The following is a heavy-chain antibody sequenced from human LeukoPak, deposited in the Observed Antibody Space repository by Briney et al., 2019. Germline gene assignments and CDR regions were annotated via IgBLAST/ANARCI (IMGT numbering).Heavy chain of an antibody. Sequence: GASVKVSCKVSGYTLTELSMHWVRQAPGKGLEWMGGFDPEDGETIYAQKFQGGVTMTEDTSTDTAYMELSSLRSEDTAVYYCATDPISYDTNGNFDYWGQGTLVTVSS. V-gene: IGHV1-24*01. CDR1: GYTLTELS. J-gene: IGHJ4*02. D-gene: IGHD3-9*01. CDR2: FDPEDGET. CDR3: ATDPISYDTNGNFDY.